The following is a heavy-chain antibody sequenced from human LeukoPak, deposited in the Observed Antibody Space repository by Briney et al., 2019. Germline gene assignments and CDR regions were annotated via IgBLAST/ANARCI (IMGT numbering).Heavy chain of an antibody. CDR1: GGSFSGYY. CDR2: INHSGST. Sequence: SETLSLTCAVYGGSFSGYYWSWIRQPPGKGLEWIGEINHSGSTNYNPSLKSRVTISVDTSKNQFSLKLSSVTAADTAVYYCARYFVGRYCSSTSCFYFDYWGQGTLVTVSS. D-gene: IGHD2-2*01. V-gene: IGHV4-34*01. CDR3: ARYFVGRYCSSTSCFYFDY. J-gene: IGHJ4*02.